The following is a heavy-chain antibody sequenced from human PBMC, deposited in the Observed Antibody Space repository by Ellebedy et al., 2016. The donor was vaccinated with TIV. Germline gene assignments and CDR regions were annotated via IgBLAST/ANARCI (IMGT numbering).Heavy chain of an antibody. CDR2: IIPIFGTA. J-gene: IGHJ5*02. Sequence: SVKVSXXASGDAFNRYAISWVRQAPGQGLEWMGGIIPIFGTANYAQKFQGRVTITADESTSTAYMELSSLRSEDTAVYYCARKVSTVTQEWFDPWGQGTLVTVSS. CDR3: ARKVSTVTQEWFDP. V-gene: IGHV1-69*13. CDR1: GDAFNRYA. D-gene: IGHD4-17*01.